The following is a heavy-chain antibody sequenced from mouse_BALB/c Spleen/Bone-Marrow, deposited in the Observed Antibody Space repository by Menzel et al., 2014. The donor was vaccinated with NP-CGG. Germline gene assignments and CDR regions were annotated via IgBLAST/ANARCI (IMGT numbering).Heavy chain of an antibody. V-gene: IGHV5-12-2*01. CDR3: TRPRYPFYVMDS. CDR1: GITFRSNT. J-gene: IGHJ4*01. Sequence: EGKLVGSGGGLVPPGGSLKLSCVVSGITFRSNTMSWIRQTPEKRLEWVAYITDDGESTYYPDIVKGRFTISRDNAKNTLYLQMSSLKSEDTAMYYCTRPRYPFYVMDSWGQGTSVTVSS. CDR2: ITDDGEST. D-gene: IGHD2-14*01.